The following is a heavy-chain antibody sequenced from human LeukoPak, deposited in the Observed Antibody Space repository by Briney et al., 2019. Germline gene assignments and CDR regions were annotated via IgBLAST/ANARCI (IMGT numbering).Heavy chain of an antibody. CDR1: GGSFSGYY. CDR3: ARDSWNTMIEGYYYYYMDV. CDR2: INHSGST. V-gene: IGHV4-34*01. J-gene: IGHJ6*03. D-gene: IGHD3-22*01. Sequence: SETLSLTCAVYGGSFSGYYWSWIRQPPGKGLEWIGEINHSGSTNYNPSLKSRVTISVDTSKNQFSLKLSSVTAADTAVYYCARDSWNTMIEGYYYYYMDVWGKGTTVTISS.